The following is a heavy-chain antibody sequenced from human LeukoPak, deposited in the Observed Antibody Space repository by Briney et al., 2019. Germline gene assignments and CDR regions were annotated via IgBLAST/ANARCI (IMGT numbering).Heavy chain of an antibody. J-gene: IGHJ6*03. CDR3: ADFGVVRTYYYYYMDV. Sequence: GGSLRLSCAASGFTFSSYGMHWVRQAPGKGLEWVAFIRYDGSNKYYADSVKGRFTISGDNSKNTLYLQMNSLRAEDTAVYYCADFGVVRTYYYYYMDVWGKGTTVTVSS. D-gene: IGHD3-3*01. V-gene: IGHV3-30*02. CDR2: IRYDGSNK. CDR1: GFTFSSYG.